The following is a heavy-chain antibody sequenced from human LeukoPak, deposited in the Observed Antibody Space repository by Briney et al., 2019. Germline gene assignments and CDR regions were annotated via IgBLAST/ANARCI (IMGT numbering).Heavy chain of an antibody. J-gene: IGHJ6*02. CDR1: GGSISTYY. CDR3: ARGPGVYCSSTSCYTGGYYYYGMDV. V-gene: IGHV4-59*12. D-gene: IGHD2-2*02. Sequence: SETLSLTCTVSGGSISTYYWSWIRQPPGKGLEWIGYIYYSGSTNYNPSLKSRVTISVDTSKNQFSLKLSSVTAADTAVYYCARGPGVYCSSTSCYTGGYYYYGMDVWGQGTTVTVSS. CDR2: IYYSGST.